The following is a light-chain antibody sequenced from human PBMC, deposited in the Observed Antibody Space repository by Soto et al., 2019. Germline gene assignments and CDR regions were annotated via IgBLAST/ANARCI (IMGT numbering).Light chain of an antibody. CDR3: QHYNSYSEA. J-gene: IGKJ1*01. V-gene: IGKV1-5*03. CDR2: KAS. CDR1: QSISSW. Sequence: DIHLTQSPSSLSASLVYRFTITCRASQSISSWLAWYQQKPGKAPKLLIYKASSLESGVPSRFSGSGSGTEFTLTISSLQPDDFATYYCQHYNSYSEAFGQGTKVDIK.